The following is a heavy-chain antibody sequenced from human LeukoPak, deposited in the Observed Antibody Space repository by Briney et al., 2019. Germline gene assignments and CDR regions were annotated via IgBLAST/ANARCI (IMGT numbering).Heavy chain of an antibody. Sequence: GGSLRLSCAASGFSFNSDWMDWVRQAPGKGLEWVANIKHDESEKNYLDSVKGRFTISRDNAQNSLYLQMSGLRVEDTAVYYCTRRLDDWGQGTLVTVSS. D-gene: IGHD3-16*01. J-gene: IGHJ4*02. CDR3: TRRLDD. CDR2: IKHDESEK. CDR1: GFSFNSDW. V-gene: IGHV3-7*01.